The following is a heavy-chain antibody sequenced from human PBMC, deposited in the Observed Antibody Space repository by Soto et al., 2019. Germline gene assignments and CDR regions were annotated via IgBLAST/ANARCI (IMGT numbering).Heavy chain of an antibody. CDR1: GGSISSYY. Sequence: PSETLSLTCTVSGGSISSYYWSWIRQPPGKGLEWIGYIYYSGSTNYNPSLKSRVTISVDTSKNQFSLKLSSVTAADTAVYYCARVPINYDFWSGYHWFDPWGQGTLVTVSS. J-gene: IGHJ5*02. CDR2: IYYSGST. V-gene: IGHV4-59*01. D-gene: IGHD3-3*01. CDR3: ARVPINYDFWSGYHWFDP.